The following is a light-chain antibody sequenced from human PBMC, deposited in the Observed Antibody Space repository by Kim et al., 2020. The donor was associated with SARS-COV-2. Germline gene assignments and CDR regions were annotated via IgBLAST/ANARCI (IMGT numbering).Light chain of an antibody. Sequence: ASVKLTCTLSSGHRNYAIAWHQQQPEKGPRYLMTLNSDGSHSNGDGIPDRFSVSSSGAERYLTISSLQSEDEADYYCQTWGTGIWVFGGGTQLTVL. J-gene: IGLJ3*02. CDR3: QTWGTGIWV. CDR2: LNSDGSH. CDR1: SGHRNYA. V-gene: IGLV4-69*01.